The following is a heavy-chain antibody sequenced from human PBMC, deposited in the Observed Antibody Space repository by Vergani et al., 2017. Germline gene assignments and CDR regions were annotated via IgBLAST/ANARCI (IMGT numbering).Heavy chain of an antibody. D-gene: IGHD4-23*01. CDR3: ARQYGSNHPETHYFDY. Sequence: QVQLVESGGGLVKPGGSLRLSCAASGFTFRDYYMSWIRPGPGKGLEWVSYISSSGSTIYYADSVKGRFTISRDNAKNSLYLQMNSQRAEDTALYYCARQYGSNHPETHYFDYWGQGTLVTVSS. V-gene: IGHV3-11*01. J-gene: IGHJ4*02. CDR2: ISSSGSTI. CDR1: GFTFRDYY.